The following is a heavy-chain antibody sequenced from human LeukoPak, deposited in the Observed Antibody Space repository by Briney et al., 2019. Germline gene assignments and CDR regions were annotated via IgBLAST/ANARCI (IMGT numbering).Heavy chain of an antibody. D-gene: IGHD6-19*01. J-gene: IGHJ4*02. CDR3: AKDRWGAVASFDY. CDR1: GFTFSNYN. CDR2: ITSSGTYI. V-gene: IGHV3-21*06. Sequence: GGSLRLSCAASGFTFSNYNMNWVRQAPGKAMEWVSSITSSGTYIFYADSVKGRFTISRDNSKNMLYLQMNSLGTEDTAVYYCAKDRWGAVASFDYWGQGTLVTVSS.